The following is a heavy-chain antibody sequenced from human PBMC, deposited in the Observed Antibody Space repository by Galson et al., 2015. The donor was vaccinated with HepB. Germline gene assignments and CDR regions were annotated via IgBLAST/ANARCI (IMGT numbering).Heavy chain of an antibody. CDR3: ARDFLARAFIT. Sequence: SLRLSCAASGFTFNSYALTWVRLAPGKGLEWVSSISVSGTKTYYADSVKGRFTISRDNSNNTLYLQMDSVRADDTAVYFCARDFLARAFITGGQGTLVTVSS. CDR2: ISVSGTKT. CDR1: GFTFNSYA. D-gene: IGHD3-22*01. J-gene: IGHJ4*02. V-gene: IGHV3-23*01.